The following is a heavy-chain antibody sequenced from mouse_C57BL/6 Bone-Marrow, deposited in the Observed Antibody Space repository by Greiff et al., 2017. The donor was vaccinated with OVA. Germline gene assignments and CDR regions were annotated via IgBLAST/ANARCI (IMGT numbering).Heavy chain of an antibody. J-gene: IGHJ4*01. Sequence: QVQLQQSGAELVRPGTSVKMSCKASGYTFTNYWIGWAKQRPGHGLEWIGDIYPGGGYTNYNEKFKGKGTLTADKSSSTAYMQFSSLTSEDSAIYYCARRKVLLRYPHYYAMDYWGQGTSVTVSS. CDR3: ARRKVLLRYPHYYAMDY. CDR2: IYPGGGYT. D-gene: IGHD1-1*01. CDR1: GYTFTNYW. V-gene: IGHV1-63*01.